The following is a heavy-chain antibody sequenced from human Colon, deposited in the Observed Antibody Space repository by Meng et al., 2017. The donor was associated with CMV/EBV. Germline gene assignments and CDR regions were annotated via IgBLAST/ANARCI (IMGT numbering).Heavy chain of an antibody. D-gene: IGHD3-10*01. CDR3: VRDKSVLLWFGDTDAAMDV. V-gene: IGHV3-21*06. J-gene: IGHJ6*02. CDR2: ISARGRFL. Sequence: GESLKISCAASGFSFSDYYMNWVRQAPGKGLEWVSSISARGRFLYYADSVKGRFTISRDNAQNLLFLEMNSLRADDTAVYYCVRDKSVLLWFGDTDAAMDVWGQGTTVTVSS. CDR1: GFSFSDYY.